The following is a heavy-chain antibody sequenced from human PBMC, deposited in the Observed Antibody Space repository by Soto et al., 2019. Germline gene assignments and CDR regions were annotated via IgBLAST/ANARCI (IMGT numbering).Heavy chain of an antibody. CDR2: IYYSGST. Sequence: SETLSLTCTVSGRSISSYYWSWIRQPPGKGLELIGYIYYSGSTNYNPSLKSRVTIAVDTSKHQFSLKLSSVTAADTAVYYCARLGAQEIDPWGQGTLVTVS. D-gene: IGHD3-16*01. CDR1: GRSISSYY. CDR3: ARLGAQEIDP. V-gene: IGHV4-59*08. J-gene: IGHJ5*02.